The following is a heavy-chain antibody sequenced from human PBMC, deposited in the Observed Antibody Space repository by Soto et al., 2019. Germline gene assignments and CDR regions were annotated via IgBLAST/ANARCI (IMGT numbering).Heavy chain of an antibody. V-gene: IGHV3-21*01. CDR3: ARDPYCSSTSCYPDYYYYYGMDV. D-gene: IGHD2-2*01. CDR1: GFTFSSYS. Sequence: GGSLRLSCAASGFTFSSYSMNWFRQAPGKGLEWVSSISSSSSSYIYYADSVKGRFTISRDNAKNSLYLQMNSLRAEDTAVYYCARDPYCSSTSCYPDYYYYYGMDVWGQGTTVTV. CDR2: ISSSSSSYI. J-gene: IGHJ6*02.